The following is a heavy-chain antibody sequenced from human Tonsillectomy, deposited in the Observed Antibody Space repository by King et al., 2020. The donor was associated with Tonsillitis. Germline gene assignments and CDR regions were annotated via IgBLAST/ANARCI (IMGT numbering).Heavy chain of an antibody. Sequence: VQLQESGPGLVRPSETLSLTCTVSGGSFSNHHWSWIRQSPGKRLEWLGYIAYTGSTNYTPSLRSRATMSLDTSKNQFSLKLSSVTAADTALYYCARSTTIAAGGRGEFSYWGQGTLVTVSS. D-gene: IGHD3-16*02. CDR2: IAYTGST. J-gene: IGHJ4*02. CDR1: GGSFSNHH. V-gene: IGHV4-59*11. CDR3: ARSTTIAAGGRGEFSY.